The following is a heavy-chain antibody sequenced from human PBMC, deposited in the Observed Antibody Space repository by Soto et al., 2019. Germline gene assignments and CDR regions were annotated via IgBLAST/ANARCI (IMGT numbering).Heavy chain of an antibody. CDR3: ARGKYITMVRGGYYYYYGMDV. CDR2: INHSGST. V-gene: IGHV4-34*01. Sequence: SETLSLTCAVYGGSFSSYYWIWIRQPPGKGLEWIGEINHSGSTNYNPSLKSRVTISVDTSKNQFSLKLSSVTAADTAVYYCARGKYITMVRGGYYYYYGMDVWGQGTTVTVSS. CDR1: GGSFSSYY. J-gene: IGHJ6*02. D-gene: IGHD3-10*01.